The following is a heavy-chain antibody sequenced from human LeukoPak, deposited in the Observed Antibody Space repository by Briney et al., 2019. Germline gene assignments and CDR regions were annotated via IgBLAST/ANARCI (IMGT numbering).Heavy chain of an antibody. D-gene: IGHD6-6*01. V-gene: IGHV4-34*01. Sequence: SETLSLTCAVYGGSFSGYYWSWIRQPPGKGLEWIGEINHSGSTNYNPSLKSRVTISVDTSKNQFSLKLSSVTAADTAVYYCARQHEYSSFYYYYYYMDVWGKGTTVTVPS. J-gene: IGHJ6*03. CDR3: ARQHEYSSFYYYYYYMDV. CDR2: INHSGST. CDR1: GGSFSGYY.